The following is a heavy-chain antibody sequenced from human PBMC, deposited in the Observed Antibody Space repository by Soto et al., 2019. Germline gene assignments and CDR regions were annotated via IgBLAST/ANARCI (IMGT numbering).Heavy chain of an antibody. CDR2: LYRGGYI. D-gene: IGHD4-4*01. Sequence: GGSLRLSCRGSGMSVDDYHLTWVRQAPGRGLEWVSILYRGGYIRYRDSVLGRFTISRDTSKNTLYLQMNYLTVEDTATYYCARPDENSFPSGLDVWGQGTTVTVSS. V-gene: IGHV3-53*01. CDR3: ARPDENSFPSGLDV. CDR1: GMSVDDYH. J-gene: IGHJ6*02.